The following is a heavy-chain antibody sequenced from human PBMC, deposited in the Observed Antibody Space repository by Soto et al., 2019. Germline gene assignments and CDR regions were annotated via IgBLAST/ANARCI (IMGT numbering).Heavy chain of an antibody. CDR2: ISSSSSYT. D-gene: IGHD3-10*01. J-gene: IGHJ6*02. Sequence: LRLSFAASGXTFSDYYMSWIRQAPGKGLEWVSYISSSSSYTNYADSVKGRFTISRDNAKNSLYLQMNSLRAEDTAVYYCARGIPSGGMDVWGQGTTVTVSS. CDR3: ARGIPSGGMDV. CDR1: GXTFSDYY. V-gene: IGHV3-11*06.